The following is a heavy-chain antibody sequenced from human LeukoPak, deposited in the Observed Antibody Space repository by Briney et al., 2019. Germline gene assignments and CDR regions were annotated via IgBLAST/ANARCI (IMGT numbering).Heavy chain of an antibody. V-gene: IGHV1-8*01. Sequence: ASVKVSCKASGYTFTSYDINWVRQATGQGLEWMGWMNPNSGNTGHAQKFQGRVTMTRNTSISTAYMELSSLRSEDTAVYYCASGYGGAGLFDYWDQGTLVTVSS. CDR3: ASGYGGAGLFDY. J-gene: IGHJ4*02. CDR1: GYTFTSYD. CDR2: MNPNSGNT. D-gene: IGHD4-23*01.